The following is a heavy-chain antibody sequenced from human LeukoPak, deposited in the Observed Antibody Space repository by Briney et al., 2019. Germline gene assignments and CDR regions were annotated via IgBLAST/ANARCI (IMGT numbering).Heavy chain of an antibody. J-gene: IGHJ4*02. CDR3: AKVTGRPYSSSYIDT. V-gene: IGHV4-30-2*01. D-gene: IGHD6-19*01. Sequence: SETLSLTCTVSGDSITSGNYYWSWIRQPPGMGLEWIGYISHSGSPYYSPSLRSRVTVSVDKSKNAFSLRLTSVTAADTAVFFCAKVTGRPYSSSYIDTWGQGTLVTVSS. CDR2: ISHSGSP. CDR1: GDSITSGNYY.